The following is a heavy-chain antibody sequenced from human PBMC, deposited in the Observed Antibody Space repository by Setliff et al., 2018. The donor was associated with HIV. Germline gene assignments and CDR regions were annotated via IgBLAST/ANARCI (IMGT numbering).Heavy chain of an antibody. CDR3: ATRGEQLYFYGMDV. Sequence: ASVKVSCKASGYTFTYHAMNWVRQAPGQGLEWVGWIHTNTGDPTYAQGFTGRFVFSFDTSVSTAYLQISGLKAEDTAVYYCATRGEQLYFYGMDVWGQGTTVTVSS. D-gene: IGHD1-26*01. CDR2: IHTNTGDP. V-gene: IGHV7-4-1*02. CDR1: GYTFTYHA. J-gene: IGHJ6*02.